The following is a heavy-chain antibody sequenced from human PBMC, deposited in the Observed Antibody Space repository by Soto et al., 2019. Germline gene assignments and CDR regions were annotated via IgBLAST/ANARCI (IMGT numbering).Heavy chain of an antibody. V-gene: IGHV5-10-1*01. D-gene: IGHD6-13*01. Sequence: PGESLKISCKASGYSFTNYWISWVRQMPGKGLEWMGRIDPSDSYTNYSPSFQGHVTISADKSISTAYLQWSSLKASDTAMYYCASWYSTSWTNFDYWGQGTLVTVSS. CDR3: ASWYSTSWTNFDY. CDR1: GYSFTNYW. CDR2: IDPSDSYT. J-gene: IGHJ4*02.